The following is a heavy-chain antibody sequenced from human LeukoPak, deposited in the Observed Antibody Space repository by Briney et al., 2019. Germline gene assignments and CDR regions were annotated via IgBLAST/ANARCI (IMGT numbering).Heavy chain of an antibody. J-gene: IGHJ6*03. CDR2: ISWDGGST. CDR3: AKDIAARSYYYYMDV. Sequence: GGSLRLSCAASGFTFDDYAMHWVRQAPGKGLEWVSPISWDGGSTYYADSVKGRFTISRDNSKNSLYLQMNSLRAEDTALYYCAKDIAARSYYYYMDVWGKGTTVTVSS. CDR1: GFTFDDYA. D-gene: IGHD6-6*01. V-gene: IGHV3-43D*03.